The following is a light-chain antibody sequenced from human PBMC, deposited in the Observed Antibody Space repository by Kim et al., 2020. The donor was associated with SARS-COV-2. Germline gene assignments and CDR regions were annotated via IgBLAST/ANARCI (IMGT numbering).Light chain of an antibody. V-gene: IGKV3-20*01. CDR3: QQYSSSPPRT. Sequence: PGESATLSCRASQSVGSSYLAWYQQKPGQAPRLLLYGASSRATGIPDRFSGSGSGTDFTLTISRLEPEDFAVYYCQQYSSSPPRTFGQGTKVDIK. CDR2: GAS. J-gene: IGKJ1*01. CDR1: QSVGSSY.